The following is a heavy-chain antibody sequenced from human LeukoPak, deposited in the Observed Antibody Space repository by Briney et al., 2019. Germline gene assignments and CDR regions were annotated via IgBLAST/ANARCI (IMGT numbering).Heavy chain of an antibody. V-gene: IGHV3-23*01. CDR1: GFTFSSYA. D-gene: IGHD6-19*01. CDR2: ISGSGGST. J-gene: IGHJ4*02. Sequence: TGGSLRLSCAASGFTFSSYAMSWVRQAPGKGLEWVSAISGSGGSTYYADSVKGRFTISRDNSKNTLYLQMNSLRAEDTAVYYCAKEGKEQWLLRYFDYWGQGTLVTVSS. CDR3: AKEGKEQWLLRYFDY.